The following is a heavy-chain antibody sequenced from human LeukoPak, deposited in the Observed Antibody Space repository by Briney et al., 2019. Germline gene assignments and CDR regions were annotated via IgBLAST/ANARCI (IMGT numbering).Heavy chain of an antibody. CDR2: ISYDGSNK. CDR1: GFTFSSYA. V-gene: IGHV3-30-3*01. Sequence: GGPLRLSCAASGFTFSSYAMHWVRQAPGKGLEWVAVISYDGSNKYYADSVKGRFTISRGNSKNTLYLQMNSLRAEDTAVYYCAKELSPRGGFPDPFQHWGQGTLVTVSS. J-gene: IGHJ1*01. D-gene: IGHD3-10*01. CDR3: AKELSPRGGFPDPFQH.